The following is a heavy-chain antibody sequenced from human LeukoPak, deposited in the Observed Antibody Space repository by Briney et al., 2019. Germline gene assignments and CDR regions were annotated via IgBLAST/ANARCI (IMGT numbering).Heavy chain of an antibody. CDR1: GASISSYY. CDR2: IYYSGST. CDR3: ARHNDRLFGGLDY. V-gene: IGHV4-59*08. Sequence: SETLSLTCTVSGASISSYYWSWIRQPPGKGLEWIGYIYYSGSTKYSPSLKSRVTISVDTSKNQFSLKLGSVTAADTAVYFCARHNDRLFGGLDYWGQGMLVTVSS. J-gene: IGHJ4*02. D-gene: IGHD3-9*01.